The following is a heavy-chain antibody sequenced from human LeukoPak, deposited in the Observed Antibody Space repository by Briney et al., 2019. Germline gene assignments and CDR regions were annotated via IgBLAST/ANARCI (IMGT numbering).Heavy chain of an antibody. Sequence: GGTLRLSCAASGFTFSNYGMSWVRQAPGKGLEWVSAISGSAGSTYYADSVKGRFTISRDNSKNTLYLQMNSLRAEDTALYYCAKGEDPGDLPYFYMDVWGKGTTVTISS. CDR2: ISGSAGST. CDR1: GFTFSNYG. D-gene: IGHD4-17*01. V-gene: IGHV3-23*01. CDR3: AKGEDPGDLPYFYMDV. J-gene: IGHJ6*03.